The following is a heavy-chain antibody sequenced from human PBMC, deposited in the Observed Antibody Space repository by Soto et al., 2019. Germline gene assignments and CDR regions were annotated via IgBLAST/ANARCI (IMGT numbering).Heavy chain of an antibody. D-gene: IGHD2-15*01. CDR3: APLSVSLSGPYGIHV. J-gene: IGHJ6*02. CDR1: GYSVSSSDYY. Sequence: SETLSLTCSVSGYSVSSSDYYWAWIRQPPGKGLEWIGSMLYSGLTYYNPSLKSRVTLSVDTSKNQSSVRLNSVTASDTAVYYCAPLSVSLSGPYGIHVWGQGTTVTVSS. V-gene: IGHV4-39*01. CDR2: MLYSGLT.